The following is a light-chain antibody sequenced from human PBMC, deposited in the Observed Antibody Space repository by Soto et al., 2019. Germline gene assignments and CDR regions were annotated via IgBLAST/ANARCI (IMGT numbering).Light chain of an antibody. CDR2: EVS. J-gene: IGLJ3*02. Sequence: QSVLAQPASVSGSPGQSITISCTGTSSDFGAYNFVSWYQQHPGKAPKLMIFEVSNRPSGVSNRFSGSKSGNTASLTISGLQAEDEADYYCSSYTTSSTWVFGGGTKVTVL. V-gene: IGLV2-14*01. CDR3: SSYTTSSTWV. CDR1: SSDFGAYNF.